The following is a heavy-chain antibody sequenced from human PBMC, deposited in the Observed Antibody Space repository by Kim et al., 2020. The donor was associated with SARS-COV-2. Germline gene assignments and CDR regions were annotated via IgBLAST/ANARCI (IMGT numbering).Heavy chain of an antibody. Sequence: GSLRLSCAASGFTFSSYAMHWVRQAPGKGLEWVAVISYDGSNKYYADSVKGRFTISRDNSKNTLYLQMNSLRAEDTAVYYCARGDYYDSSGYLMGKAFDIWGQGTMVTVSS. D-gene: IGHD3-22*01. CDR1: GFTFSSYA. CDR3: ARGDYYDSSGYLMGKAFDI. J-gene: IGHJ3*02. CDR2: ISYDGSNK. V-gene: IGHV3-30*04.